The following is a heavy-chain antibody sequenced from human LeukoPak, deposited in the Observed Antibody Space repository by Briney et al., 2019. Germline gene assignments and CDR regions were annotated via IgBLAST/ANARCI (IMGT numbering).Heavy chain of an antibody. D-gene: IGHD3-16*02. CDR3: ARGDVFGGVIVPFDY. V-gene: IGHV4-34*01. CDR1: GGSFSGYY. CDR2: INHSGST. J-gene: IGHJ4*02. Sequence: SETLSLTCAVYGGSFSGYYWSWIRQPPGKGLEWIGEINHSGSTNYNPSLKSRVTISVDTSKNQFSLKLSSVSAADTAVYYCARGDVFGGVIVPFDYWGQGTLVTVSS.